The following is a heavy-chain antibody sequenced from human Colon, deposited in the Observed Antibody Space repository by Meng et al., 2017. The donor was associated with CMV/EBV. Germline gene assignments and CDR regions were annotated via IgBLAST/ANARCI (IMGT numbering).Heavy chain of an antibody. J-gene: IGHJ6*02. CDR3: ARARGGANHYYHGMDV. CDR1: GGTFSTNA. V-gene: IGHV1-69*10. Sequence: SVKVSSKASGGTFSTNAITWVRQAPGHGLEWMGGILPVLDVGHHAQKFQGRVTITADRSTSTAYMELSSLRSDDTAVYYCARARGGANHYYHGMDVWGQGTTVTVSS. D-gene: IGHD4/OR15-4a*01. CDR2: ILPVLDVG.